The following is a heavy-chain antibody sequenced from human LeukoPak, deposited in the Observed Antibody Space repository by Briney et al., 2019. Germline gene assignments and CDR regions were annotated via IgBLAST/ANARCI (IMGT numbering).Heavy chain of an antibody. J-gene: IGHJ5*02. CDR2: MRQDRSEL. V-gene: IGHV3-7*01. CDR1: GSPFNEQT. Sequence: PGGSLRLSCAASGSPFNEQTMSWVRQAPGKGGDGVASMRQDRSELYYLDSVTRRLTIYRHNPTNSLYLQTDSLRDEDTAVYYCAKGGATRGRFELWGQGTLLTVSS. CDR3: AKGGATRGRFEL. D-gene: IGHD1-26*01.